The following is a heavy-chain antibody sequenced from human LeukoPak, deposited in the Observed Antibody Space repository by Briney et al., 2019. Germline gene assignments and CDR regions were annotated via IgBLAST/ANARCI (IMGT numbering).Heavy chain of an antibody. Sequence: SETLSLTCTVSGASISGYFWSWIRQPPGKGLEWIGYISSSGNTNYNPSLKSRVTISVDTSKNQFSLKLSSVTAADTAVYYCARALPYCSSTSCPRNWFDPWGQGTLVTVSS. V-gene: IGHV4-59*12. CDR1: GASISGYF. CDR2: ISSSGNT. D-gene: IGHD2-2*01. J-gene: IGHJ5*02. CDR3: ARALPYCSSTSCPRNWFDP.